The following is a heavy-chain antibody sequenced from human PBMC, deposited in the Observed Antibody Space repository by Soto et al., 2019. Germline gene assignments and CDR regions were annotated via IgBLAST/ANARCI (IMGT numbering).Heavy chain of an antibody. CDR1: GGSISKFY. J-gene: IGHJ5*02. Sequence: QVQESGPGLVKPSETLSLSCSVSGGSISKFYWSWIRKTAGKGLEWMGRVYATGTTDYNPSLRSRVSMSVDISKKTFSLRLTSVTAADTGVYYCVRDGSKTLRDWFDPWGQGKLVTVSS. CDR3: VRDGSKTLRDWFDP. V-gene: IGHV4-4*07. CDR2: VYATGTT.